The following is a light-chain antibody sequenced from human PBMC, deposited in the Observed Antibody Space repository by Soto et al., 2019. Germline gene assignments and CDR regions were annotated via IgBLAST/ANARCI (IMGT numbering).Light chain of an antibody. V-gene: IGKV1-6*01. Sequence: QITQEPLSRRGLQADRVTITCRASQTISSWLAWYQHKPGQAPRLLISAASNIPTGIPARFSGSGSGTDFTLTISSLQPEDFAPYYCLQYCFYPFTFGPGTKVEIK. J-gene: IGKJ4*01. CDR2: AAS. CDR1: QTISSW. CDR3: LQYCFYPFT.